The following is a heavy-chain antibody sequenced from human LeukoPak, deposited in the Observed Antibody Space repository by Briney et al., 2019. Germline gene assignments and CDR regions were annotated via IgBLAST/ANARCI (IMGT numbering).Heavy chain of an antibody. CDR3: APGTSTAMEY. D-gene: IGHD5-18*01. V-gene: IGHV3-74*01. J-gene: IGHJ4*02. CDR1: GFTFSSYW. Sequence: GGSLRLSCAASGFTFSSYWTHWVRQVPGKGLVWVSRTTNDGRSTSYADSVKGRFTMSRDNAKNTLYLQMNSLRAEDTAVYYCAPGTSTAMEYWGQGTLVTVSS. CDR2: TTNDGRST.